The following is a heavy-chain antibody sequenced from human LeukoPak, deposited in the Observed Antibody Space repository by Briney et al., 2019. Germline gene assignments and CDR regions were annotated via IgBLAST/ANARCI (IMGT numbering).Heavy chain of an antibody. J-gene: IGHJ4*02. CDR2: ISAYYGNT. D-gene: IGHD3-10*01. V-gene: IGHV1-18*01. CDR1: GYTFTSYG. CDR3: ARDKAGRYFGDY. Sequence: ATVKVSCKASGYTFTSYGISWVRHAPGQGLEWMGWISAYYGNTNYGQKLQGRVTMTTDTSTSTAYMELRSLRSDDTAVYYCARDKAGRYFGDYWGQGTLVTVS.